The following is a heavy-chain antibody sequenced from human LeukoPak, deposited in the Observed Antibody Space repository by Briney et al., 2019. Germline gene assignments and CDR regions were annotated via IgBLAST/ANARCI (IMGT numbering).Heavy chain of an antibody. CDR3: ARAPTMVRGVKVFDY. J-gene: IGHJ4*02. V-gene: IGHV4-61*08. CDR2: IYYSGST. Sequence: KPSETLSLTCTVSGGSISSGDYYWSWIRQPPGKGLEWIGYIYYSGSTNYNPSLKSRVTISVDTSKNQFSLKLSSVTAADTAVYYCARAPTMVRGVKVFDYWGQGTLVTVSS. CDR1: GGSISSGDYY. D-gene: IGHD3-10*01.